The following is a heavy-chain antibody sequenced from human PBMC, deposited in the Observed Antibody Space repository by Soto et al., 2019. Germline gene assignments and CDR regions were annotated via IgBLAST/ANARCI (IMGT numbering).Heavy chain of an antibody. CDR2: IYYSGST. J-gene: IGHJ3*02. D-gene: IGHD5-12*01. CDR1: GGSISSYY. V-gene: IGHV4-59*08. Sequence: LSLTCTVSGGSISSYYWSWIRQPPGKGLERIGYIYYSGSTNYNPSLKSRVTISVDTSKNQFSLKLSSVTAADTAVYYCARLMSGYDTDAFDIWGQGTMVTVSS. CDR3: ARLMSGYDTDAFDI.